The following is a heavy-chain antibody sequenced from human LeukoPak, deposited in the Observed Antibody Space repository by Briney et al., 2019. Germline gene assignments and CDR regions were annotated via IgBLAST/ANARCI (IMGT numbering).Heavy chain of an antibody. Sequence: GGSLRLSCAASGFTFSSYWMSWVRQAPGKGLEWVAVISYDGSNKYYADSVKGRFTISRDNSKNTLYLQMNSLRAEDTAVYYCARRSSWFDPWGQGTLVTVSS. CDR1: GFTFSSYW. V-gene: IGHV3-30-3*01. CDR3: ARRSSWFDP. D-gene: IGHD1-26*01. CDR2: ISYDGSNK. J-gene: IGHJ5*02.